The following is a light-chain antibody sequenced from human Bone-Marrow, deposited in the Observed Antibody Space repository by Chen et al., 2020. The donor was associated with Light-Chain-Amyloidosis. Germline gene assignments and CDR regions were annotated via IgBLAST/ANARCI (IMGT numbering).Light chain of an antibody. CDR2: GES. CDR3: QQYDNLPIT. V-gene: IGKV1-33*01. Sequence: IPMTQSPSSLSASVGDRDTITCQASQDISNYLHWYQQKPGKAPKLLIHGESYLETGVPSRFSGRGSGTYFTIAISSLQPEVIATYYCQQYDNLPITFGQGTRLEI. J-gene: IGKJ5*01. CDR1: QDISNY.